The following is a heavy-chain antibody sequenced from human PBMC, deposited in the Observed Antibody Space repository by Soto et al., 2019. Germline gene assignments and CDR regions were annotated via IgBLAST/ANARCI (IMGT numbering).Heavy chain of an antibody. Sequence: QVQLQESGPGLVKPSQTLSLTCSVSGGSISSAGHYWRWIRQHPGKGLEWIGYIYYSGSTYYNPCLKSRVIISIDTSNNQFSLKLGSVTDADTAVYYCARDRWYDILTGVGYYYMDVWGKGTTVTVSS. D-gene: IGHD3-9*01. CDR2: IYYSGST. J-gene: IGHJ6*03. CDR1: GGSISSAGHY. CDR3: ARDRWYDILTGVGYYYMDV. V-gene: IGHV4-31*03.